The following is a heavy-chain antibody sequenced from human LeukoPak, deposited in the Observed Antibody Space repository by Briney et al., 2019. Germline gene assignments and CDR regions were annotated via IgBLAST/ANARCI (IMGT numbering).Heavy chain of an antibody. CDR3: ARLYYGDYFDY. CDR2: IYHSGST. V-gene: IGHV4-38-2*02. Sequence: SETLSLTCTVSGYSISSGYYWGWIRQPPGKGLEWIGSIYHSGSTYYNPSLKSRVTISVDTPKNQFSLKLSSVTAADTAVYYCARLYYGDYFDYWGQGTLVTVSS. J-gene: IGHJ4*02. D-gene: IGHD4-17*01. CDR1: GYSISSGYY.